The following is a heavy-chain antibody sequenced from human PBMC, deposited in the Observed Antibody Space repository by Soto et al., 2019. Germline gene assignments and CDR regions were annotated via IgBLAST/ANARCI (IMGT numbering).Heavy chain of an antibody. CDR3: AGGSYYDSSGPDAFDI. CDR2: IYYSGST. D-gene: IGHD3-22*01. Sequence: SETLSLTCTVSGGSISSYYWSWIRQPPGKGLEWIGYIYYSGSTNYNPSLKSRVTISVDTSKNQFSLKPSSVTAADTDVYYCAGGSYYDSSGPDAFDIWGQGTMVTVSS. V-gene: IGHV4-59*01. CDR1: GGSISSYY. J-gene: IGHJ3*02.